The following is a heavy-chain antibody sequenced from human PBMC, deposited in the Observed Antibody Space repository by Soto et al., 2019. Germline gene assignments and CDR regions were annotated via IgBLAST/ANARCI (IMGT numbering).Heavy chain of an antibody. Sequence: RGALRLSCTGSGVTFSGYAMSWVRQAPGKGLEWVSAISGSGGSTYYADSVKGRFTISRDNSKNTLYLQMNSLRAEDTAVYYCAKDFPYYDSSGYLFDFWAPGTLVPGSS. V-gene: IGHV3-23*01. CDR1: GVTFSGYA. CDR3: AKDFPYYDSSGYLFDF. D-gene: IGHD3-22*01. J-gene: IGHJ4*02. CDR2: ISGSGGST.